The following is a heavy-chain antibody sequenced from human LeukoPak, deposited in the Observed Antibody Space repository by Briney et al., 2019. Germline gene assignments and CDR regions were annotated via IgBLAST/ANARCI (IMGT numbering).Heavy chain of an antibody. J-gene: IGHJ3*02. CDR1: GGSISSYY. CDR2: IYTSGST. CDR3: AREGIGYSSSWYGGAFDI. Sequence: SETLSLTCTVSGGSISSYYWSWIRQPAGKGLEWIGRIYTSGSTNYNPSLKSRVTMSVDTSKNQFSLKLSSVTAADTAVYYCAREGIGYSSSWYGGAFDIWGQGTMVTVSS. D-gene: IGHD6-13*01. V-gene: IGHV4-4*07.